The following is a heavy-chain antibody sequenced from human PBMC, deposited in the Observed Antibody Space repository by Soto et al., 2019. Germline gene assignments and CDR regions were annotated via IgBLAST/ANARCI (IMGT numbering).Heavy chain of an antibody. CDR2: FHTSGST. D-gene: IGHD6-19*01. CDR1: DDSIGFYS. CDR3: ARGQFSSAWVGDWFDP. Sequence: PSETLSLTCTVSDDSIGFYSWSWIRQPAGKGLEWIGRFHTSGSTNYNPSLKSRVTMSVDTSKKQFSLKLTSVTAADTAVYYCARGQFSSAWVGDWFDPWGQGTLVTGSS. J-gene: IGHJ5*02. V-gene: IGHV4-4*07.